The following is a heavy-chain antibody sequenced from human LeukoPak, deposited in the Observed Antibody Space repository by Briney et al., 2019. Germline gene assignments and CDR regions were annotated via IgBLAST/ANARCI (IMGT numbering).Heavy chain of an antibody. CDR1: GGSISSYY. CDR3: ARASHDYGDYSHFDY. J-gene: IGHJ4*02. CDR2: IYYSGST. V-gene: IGHV4-59*01. D-gene: IGHD4-17*01. Sequence: SETLSLTCTVSGGSISSYYWSWIRQPPGKGLEWIGYIYYSGSTNYNPSLKSRVTISVDTSKNQFSLRLSSVTAADTAVYYCARASHDYGDYSHFDYWGQGTLVTVSS.